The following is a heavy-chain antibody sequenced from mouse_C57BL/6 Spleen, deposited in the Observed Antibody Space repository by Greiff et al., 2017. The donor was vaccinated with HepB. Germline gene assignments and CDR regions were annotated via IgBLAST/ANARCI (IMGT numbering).Heavy chain of an antibody. J-gene: IGHJ1*03. V-gene: IGHV1-15*01. CDR3: TRRDLLWSYWYFDV. CDR1: GYTFTDYE. D-gene: IGHD2-1*01. Sequence: QVQLQQSGAELVRPGASVTLSCKASGYTFTDYEMHWVKQTPVHGLEWIGAIDPETGGTAYNQKFKGKAILTADKSSSTAYMALRSLTSEDSAVYYCTRRDLLWSYWYFDVWGTGTTVTVSS. CDR2: IDPETGGT.